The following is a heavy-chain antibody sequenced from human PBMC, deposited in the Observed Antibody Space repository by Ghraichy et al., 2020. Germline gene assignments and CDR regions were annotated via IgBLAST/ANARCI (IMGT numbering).Heavy chain of an antibody. D-gene: IGHD3-10*01. CDR2: INHRGDT. CDR1: GGPLSGCY. Sequence: SETLSLTCAVYGGPLSGCYWSWIRQPPGKGLEWIGEINHRGDTDYKPSLRSRVTMSVDTSKNQFSLKLRSVTAADTAVYFCARVSPIYPYSYGSGIYYNYFDFWGRGSLVTVSS. CDR3: ARVSPIYPYSYGSGIYYNYFDF. V-gene: IGHV4-34*01. J-gene: IGHJ4*02.